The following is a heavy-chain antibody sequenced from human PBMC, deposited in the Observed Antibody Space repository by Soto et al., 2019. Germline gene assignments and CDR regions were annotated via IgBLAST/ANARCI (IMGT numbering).Heavy chain of an antibody. CDR3: ARVFNMVRGVPYYFDY. J-gene: IGHJ4*02. CDR2: ISAYNGNT. Sequence: SVKVSCKASGYTFTSYGISWVRQAPGQGLEWMGWISAYNGNTNYAQKLQGRVTMTTDTSTSTAYMELRSLRSDDTAVYYCARVFNMVRGVPYYFDYWGQGTLVTVSS. CDR1: GYTFTSYG. D-gene: IGHD3-10*01. V-gene: IGHV1-18*04.